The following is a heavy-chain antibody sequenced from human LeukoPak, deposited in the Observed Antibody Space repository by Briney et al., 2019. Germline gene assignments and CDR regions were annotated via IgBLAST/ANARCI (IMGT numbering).Heavy chain of an antibody. Sequence: SETLSLTCTVSGGSISSSSYYWGWIRQPPGKGLEWIGSIYYSGSTYYNPSLKSRVTISVDTSKNQFSLKLSSVTAADTAVYYCARPVWFGESNWFDPWGQGTLVTVSS. CDR1: GGSISSSSYY. D-gene: IGHD3-10*01. J-gene: IGHJ5*02. CDR2: IYYSGST. CDR3: ARPVWFGESNWFDP. V-gene: IGHV4-39*01.